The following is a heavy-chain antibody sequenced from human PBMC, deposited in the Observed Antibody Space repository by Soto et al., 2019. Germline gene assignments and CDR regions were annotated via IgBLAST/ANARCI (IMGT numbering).Heavy chain of an antibody. CDR1: GYSFTSYW. Sequence: PGESLKISCKGSGYSFTSYWIGWVRQMPGKGLEWMGIIYPGDSDTRYSPSFQGQVTISRDDSKTSLYLQMNSLKTEDTAVYYCARPHGTTYYGSYFENWGQGTLVTVSS. J-gene: IGHJ4*02. V-gene: IGHV5-51*01. D-gene: IGHD3-22*01. CDR2: IYPGDSDT. CDR3: ARPHGTTYYGSYFEN.